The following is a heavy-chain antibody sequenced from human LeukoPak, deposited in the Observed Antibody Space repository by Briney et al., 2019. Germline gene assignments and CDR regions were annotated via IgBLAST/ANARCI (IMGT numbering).Heavy chain of an antibody. D-gene: IGHD6-13*01. Sequence: SETLSLTCAVYGGSFSGYYWSWIRQPPGKGLEWIGEINHSGSTNYNPSLKSRVTISIDTSKNQFSLKLSSVTAADTAVYYCAGHIAAAGGWFDPWGQGTLVTVSS. J-gene: IGHJ5*02. CDR3: AGHIAAAGGWFDP. V-gene: IGHV4-34*01. CDR1: GGSFSGYY. CDR2: INHSGST.